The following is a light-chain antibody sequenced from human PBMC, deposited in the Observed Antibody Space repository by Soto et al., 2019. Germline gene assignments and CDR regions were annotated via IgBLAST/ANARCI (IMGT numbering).Light chain of an antibody. Sequence: DIVMTQSPDSLAVSLGERATIKCKSNQSVLYSSNNKNYLTWYQQKPGQPPKMLIYWASTREFGVPDRFSGSGSGTDFTLTISSLQAEDVAVYYCQQYGSSLTFGGGTKVEIK. CDR2: WAS. CDR1: QSVLYSSNNKNY. V-gene: IGKV4-1*01. CDR3: QQYGSSLT. J-gene: IGKJ4*01.